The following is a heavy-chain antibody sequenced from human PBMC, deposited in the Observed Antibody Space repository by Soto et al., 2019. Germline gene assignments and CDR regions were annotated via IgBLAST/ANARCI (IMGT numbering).Heavy chain of an antibody. CDR1: GGSVSSGSYY. Sequence: SETLSLTCTVSGGSVSSGSYYWSRIRQPPGKGLEWIGYIYYSGSTNYNPSLKSRVTISVDTSKNQFSLKLSSVTAADTAVYYCARGEAVGMATISHYYYYGMDVWGQGTTVTVSS. J-gene: IGHJ6*02. D-gene: IGHD5-12*01. CDR3: ARGEAVGMATISHYYYYGMDV. V-gene: IGHV4-61*01. CDR2: IYYSGST.